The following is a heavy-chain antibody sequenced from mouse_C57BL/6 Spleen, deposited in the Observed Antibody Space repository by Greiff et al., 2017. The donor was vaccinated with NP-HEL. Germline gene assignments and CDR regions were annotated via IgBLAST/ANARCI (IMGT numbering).Heavy chain of an antibody. D-gene: IGHD1-1*02. CDR2: ISDGGSYT. Sequence: EVKLVESGGGLVKPGGSLKLSCAASGFTFSSYAMSWVRQTPEKRLEWVATISDGGSYTYYPDNVKGRFTISRDNAKNNLYLQMSHLKSEDTAMYYCARERDYGYFDVWGTGTTVTVSS. CDR1: GFTFSSYA. CDR3: ARERDYGYFDV. V-gene: IGHV5-4*01. J-gene: IGHJ1*03.